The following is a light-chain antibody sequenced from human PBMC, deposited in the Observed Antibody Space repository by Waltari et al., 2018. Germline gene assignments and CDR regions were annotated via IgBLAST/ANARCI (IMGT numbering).Light chain of an antibody. CDR2: RNN. Sequence: QSVLTQPPSASGTPGQSVSISCSGSNSNIGKNYVYWYKQVPGTAPKLLIYRNNQRPSGVPDRFSGSKSGTSASLAISGLRAEDGADYHCSTWDDSLSGRVFGGGTKVTVL. CDR3: STWDDSLSGRV. CDR1: NSNIGKNY. V-gene: IGLV1-47*01. J-gene: IGLJ3*02.